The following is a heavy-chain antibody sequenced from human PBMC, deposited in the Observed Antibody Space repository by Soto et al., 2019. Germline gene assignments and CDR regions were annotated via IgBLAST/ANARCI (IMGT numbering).Heavy chain of an antibody. D-gene: IGHD6-19*01. V-gene: IGHV4-59*08. CDR1: GGSISTYY. Sequence: PSETLSLTCTVSGGSISTYYWSWIRQPPGKGLEWIGYIYYSGSTNYNPSLKSRVTISVDTSKNQFSLKLSSVTAADTAVYYCARSRGSGWHHDVFDIWGPGTMVTVSS. CDR2: IYYSGST. J-gene: IGHJ3*02. CDR3: ARSRGSGWHHDVFDI.